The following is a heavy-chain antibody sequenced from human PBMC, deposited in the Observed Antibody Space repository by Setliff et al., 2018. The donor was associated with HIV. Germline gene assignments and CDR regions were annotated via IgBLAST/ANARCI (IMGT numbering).Heavy chain of an antibody. J-gene: IGHJ3*01. CDR2: IYYSGNT. CDR3: ATDRGMGAYYYDSSGYWRSDAFDV. V-gene: IGHV4-59*12. D-gene: IGHD3-22*01. CDR1: GGSISSYY. Sequence: SETLSLTCTVSGGSISSYYWSWIRQPPGEGLEWIGYIYYSGNTNYSPSLKSRVTISVDTSKNQFSLKLSSVTAADTAVYYCATDRGMGAYYYDSSGYWRSDAFDVWGQGTMVTV.